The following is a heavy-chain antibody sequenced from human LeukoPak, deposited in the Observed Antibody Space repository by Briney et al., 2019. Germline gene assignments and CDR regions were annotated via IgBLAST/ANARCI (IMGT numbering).Heavy chain of an antibody. Sequence: PSETLSLTCTVSGGSISSSSYYWGWIRQPPGKGLEWIGSIYYSGSTYYNPSLKSRVTISVDTSKNQFSLKLSPVTAADTAVYYCAREVRGYSYGHYYYYYYMDVWGKGTTVTVSS. V-gene: IGHV4-39*07. D-gene: IGHD5-18*01. CDR1: GGSISSSSYY. J-gene: IGHJ6*03. CDR2: IYYSGST. CDR3: AREVRGYSYGHYYYYYYMDV.